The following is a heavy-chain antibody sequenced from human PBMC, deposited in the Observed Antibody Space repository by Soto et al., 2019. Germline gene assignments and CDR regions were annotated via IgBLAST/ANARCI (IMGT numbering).Heavy chain of an antibody. CDR1: GYTLTELS. Sequence: TSVKVSCKVSGYTLTELSMHWVRQAPGKGLEWMGWISTYSGDTKYAQKFQGRVTMTTDTSTTTAYLELRSLRSDDTAVYYCARHHGPTTSENWFDTWGQGTPVTLS. V-gene: IGHV1-24*01. J-gene: IGHJ5*02. CDR3: ARHHGPTTSENWFDT. CDR2: ISTYSGDT. D-gene: IGHD5-12*01.